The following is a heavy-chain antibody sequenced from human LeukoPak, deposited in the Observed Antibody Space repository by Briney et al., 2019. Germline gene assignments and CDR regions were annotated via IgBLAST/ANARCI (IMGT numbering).Heavy chain of an antibody. CDR2: INHSGST. J-gene: IGHJ4*02. CDR3: ARSHWDIVVVPAAPAGPYFGY. V-gene: IGHV4-34*01. CDR1: GGSFSGYY. Sequence: SETLSLTCAVYGGSFSGYYWSWIRQPPGKGLEWIGEINHSGSTNYNPSLKSRVTISVDTSKNQFSLKLSSVTAADTAVYYCARSHWDIVVVPAAPAGPYFGYWGQGTLVTVSS. D-gene: IGHD2-2*01.